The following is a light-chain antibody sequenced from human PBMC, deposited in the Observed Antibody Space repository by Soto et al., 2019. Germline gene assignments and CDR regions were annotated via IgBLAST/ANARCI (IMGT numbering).Light chain of an antibody. CDR2: DAS. V-gene: IGKV1-5*01. Sequence: DIQITQYPSTLSASVGDRVTITCRSSQSISSWLDWYQQKPGKAPKLLIYDASSLESGVPSRFRGSGSGTEFTLTISSLQPDDFEPYYCQHYNSYSEAFGQGTKVDIK. CDR1: QSISSW. CDR3: QHYNSYSEA. J-gene: IGKJ1*01.